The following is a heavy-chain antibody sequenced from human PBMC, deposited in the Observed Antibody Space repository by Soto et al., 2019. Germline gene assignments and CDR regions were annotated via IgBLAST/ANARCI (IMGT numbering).Heavy chain of an antibody. CDR3: ARDFRYFPY. D-gene: IGHD3-10*01. CDR2: IEHNGNN. J-gene: IGHJ4*02. Sequence: SETLSLTCAVYGGTFSGYFWSWVRQPPGKGLEWIGEIEHNGNNNINPSLKSRVTMSVDTSKNQISLTLTSVTAADTAVYYCARDFRYFPYWGQGTLVTVSS. CDR1: GGTFSGYF. V-gene: IGHV4-34*01.